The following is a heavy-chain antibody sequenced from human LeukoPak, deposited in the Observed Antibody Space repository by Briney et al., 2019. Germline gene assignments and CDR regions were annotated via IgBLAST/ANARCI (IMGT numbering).Heavy chain of an antibody. Sequence: HPGGSLRLSCAASGFTFSSYGMSWVRQAPGKGLEWVSAISGSGGSTYYADSVKGRFTISRDNSKNTLYLQMNSLRAEDTAVYYCAKGGLVHPLHIWGQGTMVTVSS. J-gene: IGHJ3*02. D-gene: IGHD3/OR15-3a*01. V-gene: IGHV3-23*01. CDR2: ISGSGGST. CDR1: GFTFSSYG. CDR3: AKGGLVHPLHI.